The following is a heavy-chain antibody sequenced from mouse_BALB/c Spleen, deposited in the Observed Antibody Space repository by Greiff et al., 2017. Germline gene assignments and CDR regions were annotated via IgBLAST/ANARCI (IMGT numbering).Heavy chain of an antibody. D-gene: IGHD4-1*01. CDR3: ASANWHAMDY. Sequence: QVQLQQSGAELAKPGASVKMSCKASGYTFTSYWMHWVKQRPGQGLEWIGYINPSTGYTEYNQKFKDKATLTADKSSSTAYMQLSSLTSEDSAVYYCASANWHAMDYWGQGTSVTVSS. CDR1: GYTFTSYW. V-gene: IGHV1-7*01. J-gene: IGHJ4*01. CDR2: INPSTGYT.